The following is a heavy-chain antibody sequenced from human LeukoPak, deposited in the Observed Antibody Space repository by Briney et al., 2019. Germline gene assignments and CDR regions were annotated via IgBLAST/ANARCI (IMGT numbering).Heavy chain of an antibody. CDR3: AREARDSRHLDL. V-gene: IGHV4-4*07. Sequence: SETLSLTCNVSGGSTSSYYWTWTRQSAGKGLEWIGRISASGSTNYNPSLKSRVTVSVDTSNNHFSLNLSSVTAADTAVYWCAREARDSRHLDLWGQGTLVTVSS. CDR1: GGSTSSYY. J-gene: IGHJ5*02. D-gene: IGHD3-22*01. CDR2: ISASGST.